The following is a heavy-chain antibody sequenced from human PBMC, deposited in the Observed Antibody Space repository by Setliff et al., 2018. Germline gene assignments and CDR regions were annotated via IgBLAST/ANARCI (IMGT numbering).Heavy chain of an antibody. J-gene: IGHJ4*02. D-gene: IGHD5-12*01. V-gene: IGHV4-39*07. CDR2: INHSGST. Sequence: PSETLSLTCTVSGGSISTSSYYWSWIRQPPGKGLEWIGEINHSGSTNYNPSLKSRVTISVDTSKNQFSLKLSSVTAADTAVYYCARGGYSRGPPVYYFDYWGQGTLVTVSS. CDR3: ARGGYSRGPPVYYFDY. CDR1: GGSISTSSYY.